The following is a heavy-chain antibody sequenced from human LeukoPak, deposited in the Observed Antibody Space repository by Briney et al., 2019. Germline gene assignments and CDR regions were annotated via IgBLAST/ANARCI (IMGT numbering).Heavy chain of an antibody. CDR1: GFTLSNAW. CDR3: SRNYHTYDFDY. CDR2: IKSKTDGGTT. V-gene: IGHV3-15*01. J-gene: IGHJ4*02. Sequence: GGTLRLPCAASGFTLSNAWMTWVRQAPGKGLEWVGRIKSKTDGGTTDYASPVRDRFTISRDDSKNTLYLQMNSLKTEDTAVYYCSRNYHTYDFDYWGQGTLVTVSS. D-gene: IGHD1-7*01.